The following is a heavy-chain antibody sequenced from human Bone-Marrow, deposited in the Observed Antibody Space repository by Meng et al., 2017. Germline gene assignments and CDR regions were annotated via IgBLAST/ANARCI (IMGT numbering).Heavy chain of an antibody. J-gene: IGHJ4*02. Sequence: VPLLQFESEVKKPGATVNVSCKASGYTFTSYAMNWVRQAPGKGLEWMGWINTNTGNPTYAQGFTGRFVFSLDTSVSTAYLQISSLKAEDTAVYYCARGPTVAGTGGDLFGYWGQGTLVTVSS. CDR1: GYTFTSYA. CDR2: INTNTGNP. D-gene: IGHD6-19*01. V-gene: IGHV7-4-1*02. CDR3: ARGPTVAGTGGDLFGY.